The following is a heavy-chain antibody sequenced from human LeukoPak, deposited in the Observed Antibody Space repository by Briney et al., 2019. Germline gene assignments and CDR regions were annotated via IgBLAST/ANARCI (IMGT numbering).Heavy chain of an antibody. Sequence: SQTLSLTCTVSGGSISSRSYYWGWIRQPPGKGLEWIGSIYYSGSSYNNPSLKSRVTISVDTSKNQFSLKLSSVTAADTAVYFCARQRTDDSSGSLDYWGQGTLVTASS. CDR2: IYYSGSS. J-gene: IGHJ4*02. D-gene: IGHD3-22*01. CDR3: ARQRTDDSSGSLDY. V-gene: IGHV4-39*07. CDR1: GGSISSRSYY.